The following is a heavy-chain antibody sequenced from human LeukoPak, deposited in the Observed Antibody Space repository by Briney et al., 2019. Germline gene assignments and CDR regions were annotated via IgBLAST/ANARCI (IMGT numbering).Heavy chain of an antibody. CDR2: IIPIFGTA. V-gene: IGHV1-69*13. D-gene: IGHD3-3*01. J-gene: IGHJ4*02. Sequence: ASVKVSCKASGGTFSRYAISWVRQAPGQGLEWMGGIIPIFGTANYAHTFQGRVTITSDESTSTAYMQLRRLRSEDTAVNYFARDRGDFYFDYWGQGTLVTVSS. CDR3: ARDRGDFYFDY. CDR1: GGTFSRYA.